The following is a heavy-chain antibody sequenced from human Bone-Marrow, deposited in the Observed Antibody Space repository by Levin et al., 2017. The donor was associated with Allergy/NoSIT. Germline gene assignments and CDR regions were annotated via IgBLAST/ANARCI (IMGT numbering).Heavy chain of an antibody. D-gene: IGHD2-21*01. V-gene: IGHV1-8*01. CDR1: GYTFANYD. CDR3: ARDNNNLGDYDS. Sequence: GESLKISCEASGYTFANYDLNWVRQAPGQGLEWLGWMNPNSGKTGSALKVHDRHTMTRDTSTNTAYMELSRLRSEDTAVYYCARDNNNLGDYDSWGQGTLVTVSS. CDR2: MNPNSGKT. J-gene: IGHJ4*02.